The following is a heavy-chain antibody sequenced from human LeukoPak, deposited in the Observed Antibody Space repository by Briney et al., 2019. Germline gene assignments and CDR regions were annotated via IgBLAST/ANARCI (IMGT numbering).Heavy chain of an antibody. D-gene: IGHD5-18*01. Sequence: GGSLGLSCAASGFTVSTNCMTWVRQAPGKGLEWVSTIYSGGTTYYADSVMGRFTISRHNSRNTLYLQVNSLRAEDTAVYYCARVDTVMAYYFDLWGQGTLVTVSS. CDR3: ARVDTVMAYYFDL. J-gene: IGHJ4*02. CDR2: IYSGGTT. V-gene: IGHV3-53*04. CDR1: GFTVSTNC.